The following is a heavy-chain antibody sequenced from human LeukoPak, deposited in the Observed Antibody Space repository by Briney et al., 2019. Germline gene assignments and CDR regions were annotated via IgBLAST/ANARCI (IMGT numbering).Heavy chain of an antibody. J-gene: IGHJ4*02. CDR3: AATRKGGIVATIRDY. CDR1: GFTFSDHS. D-gene: IGHD5-12*01. Sequence: GGSLRLSCVASGFTFSDHSMMWVRQAPGKGLEWVANIKRDGSEKNYVDSVRGRFTISRDNSKNTLYLQMNSLRAEDTAVYYCAATRKGGIVATIRDYWGQGTLVTVSS. V-gene: IGHV3-7*03. CDR2: IKRDGSEK.